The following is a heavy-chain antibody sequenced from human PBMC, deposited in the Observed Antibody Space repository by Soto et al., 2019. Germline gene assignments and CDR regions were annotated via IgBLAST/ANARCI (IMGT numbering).Heavy chain of an antibody. CDR3: ASGHDILTGWKFTF. Sequence: QVRLVQSGAEVKKPGASVKVSCKTYGYDFTNYGINWVRQAPGQGLEWMGWISAYNGNIVYAQNFRGRATLTTDTSTGSAYMELRSLRSDDTAVYYCASGHDILTGWKFTFWCQGTLVTVSS. D-gene: IGHD3-9*01. V-gene: IGHV1-18*01. J-gene: IGHJ4*02. CDR1: GYDFTNYG. CDR2: ISAYNGNI.